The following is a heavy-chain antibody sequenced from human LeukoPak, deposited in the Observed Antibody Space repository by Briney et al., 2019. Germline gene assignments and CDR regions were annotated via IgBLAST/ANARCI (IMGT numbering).Heavy chain of an antibody. CDR1: GGSISSSSYY. J-gene: IGHJ4*02. D-gene: IGHD2-2*02. Sequence: PSETLSLTCTVSGGSISSSSYYWGWIRQPPGKGLEWIGSIYYSGSTYYNPSLKSRVTISVDTSKNQFSPKLSSVTAADTAVYYCARHRGYCSSTSRYTEIDYWGQGTLVTVSS. CDR2: IYYSGST. CDR3: ARHRGYCSSTSRYTEIDY. V-gene: IGHV4-39*01.